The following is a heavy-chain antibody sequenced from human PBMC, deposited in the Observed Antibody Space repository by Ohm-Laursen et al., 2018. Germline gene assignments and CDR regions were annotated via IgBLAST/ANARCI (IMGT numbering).Heavy chain of an antibody. Sequence: SLRLSCAASGFTFSSYGMHWVRQAPGKGLEWVAVISYDGSNKYYADSVKGRFTISRDNSKNTLYLQMNSLRPEDTALYYCTKGSYISSFEGVHWGQGTLVTVSS. CDR1: GFTFSSYG. V-gene: IGHV3-30*18. J-gene: IGHJ4*02. CDR3: TKGSYISSFEGVH. CDR2: ISYDGSNK. D-gene: IGHD3-3*02.